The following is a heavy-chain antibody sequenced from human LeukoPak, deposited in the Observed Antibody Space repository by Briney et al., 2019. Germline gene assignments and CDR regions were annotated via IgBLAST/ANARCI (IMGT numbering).Heavy chain of an antibody. V-gene: IGHV4-30-2*01. J-gene: IGHJ4*02. CDR2: IYHSGTT. D-gene: IGHD6-13*01. Sequence: PSETLSLTCTVSGASISSGNYYWSWIRQPPGKDLEWIGYIYHSGTTYYNPSLNSRVTLSVDRSKNQFSLKITFVTAADTAVYYCARDYSSSRRPIDYWGQGTLVTVSS. CDR3: ARDYSSSRRPIDY. CDR1: GASISSGNYY.